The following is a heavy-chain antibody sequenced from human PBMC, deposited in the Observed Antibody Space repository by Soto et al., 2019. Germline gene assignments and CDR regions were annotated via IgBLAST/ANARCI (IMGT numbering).Heavy chain of an antibody. CDR1: GGSISSYY. CDR3: ARDRSGIAVV. V-gene: IGHV4-59*01. CDR2: IYYSGST. J-gene: IGHJ4*02. Sequence: QVQLQESGPGLVKPSETLSLTCTVSGGSISSYYWSWIRQPQGKGLEWIGYIYYSGSTNYNPSLKSRVTISVDTSKNQFSLKLSSVTAADTAVYYCARDRSGIAVVWGQGTLVTVSS. D-gene: IGHD6-19*01.